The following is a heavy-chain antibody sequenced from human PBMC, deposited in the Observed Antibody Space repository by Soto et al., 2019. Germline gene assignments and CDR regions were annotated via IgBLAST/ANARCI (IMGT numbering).Heavy chain of an antibody. J-gene: IGHJ6*02. D-gene: IGHD3-10*01. CDR1: VGTFSSYA. CDR2: IIPIFGTA. V-gene: IGHV1-69*13. CDR3: ARVEVTMVRGVIRNYYYYGMDV. Sequence: SVKVSCKASVGTFSSYAISWVRQAPGQGLEWMGGIIPIFGTANYAQKFQGRVTITADESTSTAYMELSSLRSEDTAVYYCARVEVTMVRGVIRNYYYYGMDVWGQGTTVTVSS.